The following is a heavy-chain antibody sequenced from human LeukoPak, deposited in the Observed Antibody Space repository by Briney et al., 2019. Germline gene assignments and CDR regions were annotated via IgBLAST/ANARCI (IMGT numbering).Heavy chain of an antibody. Sequence: PSETLSLTCAVYGGSFSGYYWSWIRQPPGKGLEWIGEINHSGSTNYNPSLKSRVTISVDTSKNQSSLKLSSVTAADTAVYYCARGPVGVKNWFDPWGQGTLVTVSS. CDR1: GGSFSGYY. D-gene: IGHD3-10*01. V-gene: IGHV4-34*01. CDR3: ARGPVGVKNWFDP. CDR2: INHSGST. J-gene: IGHJ5*02.